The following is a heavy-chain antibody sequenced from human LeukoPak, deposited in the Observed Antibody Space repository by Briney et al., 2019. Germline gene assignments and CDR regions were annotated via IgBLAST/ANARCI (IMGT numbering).Heavy chain of an antibody. CDR2: IIPIFGTA. V-gene: IGHV1-69*05. Sequence: ASVTVSCKASGGTFSSYAISWVRQAPGQGLEWMGGIIPIFGTANYAQKFQGRVTITTDESTSTAYMELSSLRSEDTAVYYCARDLDSSSSGNYYYMDVWGKGTTVTVSS. CDR3: ARDLDSSSSGNYYYMDV. CDR1: GGTFSSYA. D-gene: IGHD6-6*01. J-gene: IGHJ6*03.